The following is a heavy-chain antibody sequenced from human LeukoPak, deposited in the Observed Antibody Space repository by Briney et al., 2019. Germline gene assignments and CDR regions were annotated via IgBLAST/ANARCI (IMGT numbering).Heavy chain of an antibody. V-gene: IGHV4-34*01. CDR1: GGSSSGYY. D-gene: IGHD2-15*01. J-gene: IGHJ4*02. Sequence: SETLSLTCAVYGGSSSGYYWSWIRQPPGKGLEWIGEINHSGSTNYNPSLKSRVTISVDTSKNQFSLKLSSVTAADTAVYYCARAALYCSGGSCYSIFDYWGQGTLVTVSS. CDR2: INHSGST. CDR3: ARAALYCSGGSCYSIFDY.